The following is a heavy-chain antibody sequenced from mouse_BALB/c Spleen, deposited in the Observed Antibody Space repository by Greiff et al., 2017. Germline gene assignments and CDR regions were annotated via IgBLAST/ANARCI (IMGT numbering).Heavy chain of an antibody. Sequence: QVQLQQSGAELAKPGASVKMSCKASGYTFTSYWMHWVKQRPGQGLEWIGYINPSTGYTEYNQKFKDKATLTADKSSSTAYMQLSSLTSEDSAVYYCARSGEGDYYGRRYFDVWGAGTTVTVSS. CDR2: INPSTGYT. CDR1: GYTFTSYW. V-gene: IGHV1-7*01. J-gene: IGHJ1*01. D-gene: IGHD1-1*01. CDR3: ARSGEGDYYGRRYFDV.